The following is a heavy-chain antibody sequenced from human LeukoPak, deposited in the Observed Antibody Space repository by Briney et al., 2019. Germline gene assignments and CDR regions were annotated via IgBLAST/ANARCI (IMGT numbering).Heavy chain of an antibody. CDR3: ARGRSFGVLMVYAIRGYCYFDY. CDR2: INHSGST. V-gene: IGHV4-34*01. CDR1: GGSFSGYY. J-gene: IGHJ4*02. Sequence: SETLSLTCAVYGGSFSGYYWSWIRQPPGKGLEWIGEINHSGSTNYNPSLKSRVTISVDTSKNQFSLKLSSVTAADTAVYYCARGRSFGVLMVYAIRGYCYFDYWGQGTLVTVSS. D-gene: IGHD2-8*01.